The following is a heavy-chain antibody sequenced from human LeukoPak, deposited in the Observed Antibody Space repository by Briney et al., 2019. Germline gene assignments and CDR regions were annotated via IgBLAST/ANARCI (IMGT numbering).Heavy chain of an antibody. CDR1: GGSISSYS. V-gene: IGHV4-59*01. J-gene: IGHJ4*02. D-gene: IGHD5-18*01. CDR2: MFYSGST. CDR3: ARTVGYSYGERFDY. Sequence: SETLSVTCTVSGGSISSYSWSWIRQPPGKGLEWIGYMFYSGSTKYNPSLKSRVTISVDTSRNQFSLKLSSVTAADTAVYYCARTVGYSYGERFDYWGQGTLVTVSS.